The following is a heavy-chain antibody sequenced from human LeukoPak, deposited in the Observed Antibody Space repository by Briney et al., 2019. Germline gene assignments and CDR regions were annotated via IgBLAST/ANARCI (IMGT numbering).Heavy chain of an antibody. V-gene: IGHV3-23*01. CDR3: AKINVFQYFDY. CDR1: GRTFSTYS. CDR2: IIASGGSA. Sequence: GGSLRLSCAASGRTFSTYSMTWIRQAPGKGLEWVSSIIASGGSAYYAASVKGRFTISRDNSKNPLYLQMNSLRPEDTAVYYCAKINVFQYFDYWGQGTLVTVSS. J-gene: IGHJ4*02. D-gene: IGHD2-21*01.